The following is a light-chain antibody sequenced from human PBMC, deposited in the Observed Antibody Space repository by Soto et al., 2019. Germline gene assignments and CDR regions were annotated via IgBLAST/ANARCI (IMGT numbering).Light chain of an antibody. Sequence: EIVLTQSPGTLSLSPGERATVSCRASQIISSSYLAWYQQKPGQAPRLLIYGASSRATGIPDRFSGSGSGTDFTLTISRLEPEDFAVYYCQRYGSSLYTFGQGTKLEIK. CDR1: QIISSSY. V-gene: IGKV3-20*01. J-gene: IGKJ2*01. CDR2: GAS. CDR3: QRYGSSLYT.